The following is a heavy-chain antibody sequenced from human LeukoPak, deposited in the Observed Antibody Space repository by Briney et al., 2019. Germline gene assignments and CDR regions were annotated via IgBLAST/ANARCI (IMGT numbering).Heavy chain of an antibody. CDR2: INEDGSEK. Sequence: GGSLRLSCATSGFTFSTTWMSWVRQAPGKGLEWVANINEDGSEKYYVASVKGRFTISRENAKNSLYLQMNSLRVEDTAVYYCTREDWYLDYWGQGNLVTVSS. V-gene: IGHV3-7*01. CDR3: TREDWYLDY. CDR1: GFTFSTTW. D-gene: IGHD3/OR15-3a*01. J-gene: IGHJ4*02.